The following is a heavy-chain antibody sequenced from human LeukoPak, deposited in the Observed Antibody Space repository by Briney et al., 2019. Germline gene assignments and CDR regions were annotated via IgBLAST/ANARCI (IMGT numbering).Heavy chain of an antibody. D-gene: IGHD6-19*01. V-gene: IGHV4-38-2*02. CDR1: GYSISSGYY. CDR2: IYHSGST. CDR3: ARGYSSGWYELDAFDI. Sequence: PSETLSLTCTVSGYSISSGYYWGWIRQPPGKGLEWIGSIYHSGSTYYNPSLKSRVTISVDTSKNQFSLKLSSVTAADTAVYYCARGYSSGWYELDAFDIWGQGTMVTVSS. J-gene: IGHJ3*02.